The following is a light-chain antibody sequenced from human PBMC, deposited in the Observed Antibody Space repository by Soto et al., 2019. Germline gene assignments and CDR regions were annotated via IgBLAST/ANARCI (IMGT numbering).Light chain of an antibody. Sequence: DIQMTQSPSTLSASVGDRVTITCRASESIRTWLAWYQHKPGKAPKFLIYDASTLESGVPSRFSGSGSGTEFTLTISSLQPDDFATYYCQQYNNYPRTFGQGTKADI. J-gene: IGKJ1*01. V-gene: IGKV1-5*01. CDR3: QQYNNYPRT. CDR2: DAS. CDR1: ESIRTW.